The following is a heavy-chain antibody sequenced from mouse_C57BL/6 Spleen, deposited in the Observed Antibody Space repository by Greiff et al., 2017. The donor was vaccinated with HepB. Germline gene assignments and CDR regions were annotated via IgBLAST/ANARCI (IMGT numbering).Heavy chain of an antibody. J-gene: IGHJ2*01. Sequence: QVQLKQPGAELVKPGASVKLSCKASGYTFTSYWMHWVKQRPGQGLEWIGMIHPNSGSTNYNEKFKSKATLTVDKSSSTAYMQLSSLTSEDSAVYYCARKGDGNLYYFDYWGQGTTLTVSS. V-gene: IGHV1-64*01. CDR1: GYTFTSYW. CDR2: IHPNSGST. CDR3: ARKGDGNLYYFDY. D-gene: IGHD2-1*01.